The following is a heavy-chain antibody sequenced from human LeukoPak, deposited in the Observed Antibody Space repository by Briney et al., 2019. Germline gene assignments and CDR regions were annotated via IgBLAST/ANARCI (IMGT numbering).Heavy chain of an antibody. CDR3: ARESKGRSKIDY. CDR2: IKKDGSEK. D-gene: IGHD4-17*01. CDR1: GFSFSDYW. Sequence: GGSLRLSCVASGFSFSDYWMSWVRQAQGKGLEWVVNIKKDGSEKYNVDSVKGRFTISRDNANKSLYLQMNSLRAEDTAVYYCARESKGRSKIDYWGQGTLVTVSS. V-gene: IGHV3-7*01. J-gene: IGHJ4*02.